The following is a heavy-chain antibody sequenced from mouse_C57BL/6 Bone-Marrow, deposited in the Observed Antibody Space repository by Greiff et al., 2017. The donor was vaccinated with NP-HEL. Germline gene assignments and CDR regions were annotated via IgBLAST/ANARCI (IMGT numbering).Heavy chain of an antibody. J-gene: IGHJ3*01. D-gene: IGHD2-4*01. CDR2: IDPSDSYT. Sequence: QVQLQQPGAELVRPGTSVKLSCKASGYTFTSYWMHWVKQRPGQGLEWIGVIDPSDSYTNYNQKFKGKATLTVDTSSSTAYMQRSSLTSEDSAVYYCARSGVYYDYPAWFAYWGQGTLVTVSA. V-gene: IGHV1-59*01. CDR3: ARSGVYYDYPAWFAY. CDR1: GYTFTSYW.